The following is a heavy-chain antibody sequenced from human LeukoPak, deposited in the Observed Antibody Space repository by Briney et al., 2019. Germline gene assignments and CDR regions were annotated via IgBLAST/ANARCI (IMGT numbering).Heavy chain of an antibody. Sequence: PSETLSLTCTVSGGSVSSGSYYWSWIRQPPGKGLEWIGYIYYSGSTNYNPSLKSRVTISVDTSKNQFSLKLSSVTAADTAVYYCARAPIPYDRSRTDYRFDPWGQGTLVTVAS. CDR1: GGSVSSGSYY. CDR3: ARAPIPYDRSRTDYRFDP. J-gene: IGHJ5*02. CDR2: IYYSGST. V-gene: IGHV4-61*01. D-gene: IGHD3-16*01.